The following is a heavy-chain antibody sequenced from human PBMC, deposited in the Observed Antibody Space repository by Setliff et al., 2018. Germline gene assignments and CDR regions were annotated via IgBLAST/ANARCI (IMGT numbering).Heavy chain of an antibody. D-gene: IGHD5-12*01. CDR3: ARAVSGYDYHCFDK. CDR2: MNPNTGGT. Sequence: WASVKVSCKASGYTFTGYYMHWVRQAPGQGLEWMGWMNPNTGGTTYAQAFQARITMTRDTSISTAYMELSRLTSDDSAVYYCARAVSGYDYHCFDKWGQGTLVTVSS. CDR1: GYTFTGYY. J-gene: IGHJ4*02. V-gene: IGHV1-2*02.